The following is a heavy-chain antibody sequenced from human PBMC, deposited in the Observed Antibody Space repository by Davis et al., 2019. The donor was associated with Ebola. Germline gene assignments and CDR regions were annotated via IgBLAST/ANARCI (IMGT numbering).Heavy chain of an antibody. Sequence: ASVKVSCKTSGYTFTGHYFHWVRQAPGQGLEWMGWIHPNSGGTNYAQKFQGRLTVTRDTSISTAYMELSALTSDDTAVYYCARDHNWGPDYWGQGTLVTVSS. D-gene: IGHD7-27*01. CDR2: IHPNSGGT. V-gene: IGHV1-2*02. J-gene: IGHJ4*02. CDR1: GYTFTGHY. CDR3: ARDHNWGPDY.